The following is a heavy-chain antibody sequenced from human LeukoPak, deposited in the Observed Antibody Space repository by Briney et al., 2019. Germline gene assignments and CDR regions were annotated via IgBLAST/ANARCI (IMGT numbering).Heavy chain of an antibody. D-gene: IGHD6-13*01. CDR3: ARGSYTSSWYGVFDY. J-gene: IGHJ4*02. Sequence: GGSLRLSCAASGFIFSSYGMHWVRQAPGKGLEWVAVIWYDGSNKYYADSVKGRFTTSRDNSKNTLYLQMNSLRGEDTAVYYCARGSYTSSWYGVFDYWGQGTLVTVSS. CDR1: GFIFSSYG. V-gene: IGHV3-33*01. CDR2: IWYDGSNK.